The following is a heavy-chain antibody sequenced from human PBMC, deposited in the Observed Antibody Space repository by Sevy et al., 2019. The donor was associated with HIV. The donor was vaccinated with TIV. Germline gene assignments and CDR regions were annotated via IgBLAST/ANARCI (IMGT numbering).Heavy chain of an antibody. Sequence: GGSLRLSCAASGFTFSSYAMHWVRQAPGKGLEWVAVISYDGSNKYYADSVKGRFTISRDNSKNTLYPQMNSLRAEDTAVYYCARMKVRGSNAPNWFDPWGQGTLVTVSS. CDR2: ISYDGSNK. D-gene: IGHD3-10*01. CDR3: ARMKVRGSNAPNWFDP. CDR1: GFTFSSYA. V-gene: IGHV3-30-3*01. J-gene: IGHJ5*02.